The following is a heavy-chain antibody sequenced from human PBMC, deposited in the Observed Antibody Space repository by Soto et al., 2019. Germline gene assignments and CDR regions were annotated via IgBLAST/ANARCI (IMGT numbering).Heavy chain of an antibody. J-gene: IGHJ4*02. Sequence: QVQLQESGPGLVKPSQTLSLTCTVSGGSISSGDYYWSWLRQPPGKGLEWIGYISYSGSTYYNPSLRSRLTISVDTSKNQFSPKLTSVTAADTAVYYCARDRSSGSNDFGYWGQGTLVTVSS. CDR3: ARDRSSGSNDFGY. D-gene: IGHD6-6*01. V-gene: IGHV4-30-4*01. CDR2: ISYSGST. CDR1: GGSISSGDYY.